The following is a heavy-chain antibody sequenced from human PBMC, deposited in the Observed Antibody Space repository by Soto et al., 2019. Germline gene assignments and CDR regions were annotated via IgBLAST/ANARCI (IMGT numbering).Heavy chain of an antibody. CDR2: ISSSSSYI. D-gene: IGHD6-19*01. CDR1: GFTFSIYS. V-gene: IGHV3-21*01. J-gene: IGHJ4*02. Sequence: GVSLNLYCTTAGFTFSIYSMNWVRQAPGKGLEWVSSISSSSSYIYYADSVKGRFTISRDNAKNSLYLQMNSLRAEDTAVYYCASLSSGKDYWGQGTPVTVSS. CDR3: ASLSSGKDY.